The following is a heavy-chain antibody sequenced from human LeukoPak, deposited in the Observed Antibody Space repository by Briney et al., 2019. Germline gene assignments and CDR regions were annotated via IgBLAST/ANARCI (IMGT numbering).Heavy chain of an antibody. CDR3: VRDLVLVTTPAADFDH. V-gene: IGHV3-74*01. Sequence: GGSLRLSCAASGFTFSRYWMHWVRLVPGKGLVWVSRINPDATIITYADSVRGRFTISRDNAKNTLYLQLSNLRAEDTAVYYCVRDLVLVTTPAADFDHWGQGTLVTVSS. CDR1: GFTFSRYW. J-gene: IGHJ4*02. D-gene: IGHD2-21*02. CDR2: INPDATII.